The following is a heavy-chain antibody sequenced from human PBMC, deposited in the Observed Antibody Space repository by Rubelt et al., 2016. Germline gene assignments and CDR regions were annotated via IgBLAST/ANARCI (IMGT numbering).Heavy chain of an antibody. Sequence: QEQLQQWVAGLLKPSETLSLTCVDYGGPLSGYYWSWLRQSPGAALEWIGDINHIGGTNYNPSLKSRVTMSVDTAKNQCPREWCAVTAADGVEYYGAGAQWGWYQSDYQGQGT. D-gene: IGHD6-19*01. CDR3: AGAQWGWYQSDY. J-gene: IGHJ4*02. CDR2: INHIGGT. CDR1: GGPLSGYY. V-gene: IGHV4-34*01.